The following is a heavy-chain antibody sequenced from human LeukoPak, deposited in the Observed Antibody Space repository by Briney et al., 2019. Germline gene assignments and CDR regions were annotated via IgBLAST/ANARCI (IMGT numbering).Heavy chain of an antibody. D-gene: IGHD1-20*01. J-gene: IGHJ5*02. CDR3: ARDRMIGTNTNWFDP. Sequence: GGSLRLSCAASGFTVSSNYMSWVRQAPGKGLEWVANIKQDGSEKHYVESVKGRFTISRDNAENSLYLQMNSLRAEDTAVYYCARDRMIGTNTNWFDPWGQGTLVTVSS. CDR2: IKQDGSEK. CDR1: GFTVSSNY. V-gene: IGHV3-7*03.